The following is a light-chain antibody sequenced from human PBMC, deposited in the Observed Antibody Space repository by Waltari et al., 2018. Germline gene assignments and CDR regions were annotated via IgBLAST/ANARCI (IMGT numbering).Light chain of an antibody. Sequence: QSALTQPPSVSGSPGQSVTISCTGPRTHIGFYNYVSWYQPHPGKAPKVLIYDVTKRPSGVPDRFSGSKSGNTASLTISGLQAEDEADYYCCSYGGSYTWVFGGGTWLTVL. J-gene: IGLJ3*02. CDR1: RTHIGFYNY. CDR2: DVT. CDR3: CSYGGSYTWV. V-gene: IGLV2-11*01.